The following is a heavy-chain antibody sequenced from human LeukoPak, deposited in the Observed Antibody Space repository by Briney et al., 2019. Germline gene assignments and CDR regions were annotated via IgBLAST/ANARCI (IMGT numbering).Heavy chain of an antibody. J-gene: IGHJ5*02. D-gene: IGHD6-13*01. Sequence: PGXSLRXSCAASGFTFSSYSMNWVRQAPGKGLEWVSSISSSSSYIYYADSVKGRFTISRDNAKNSLYLQMNSLRAEDTAVYYCARAYSSSSNNWFDPWGQGTLVTVSS. CDR2: ISSSSSYI. CDR3: ARAYSSSSNNWFDP. CDR1: GFTFSSYS. V-gene: IGHV3-21*01.